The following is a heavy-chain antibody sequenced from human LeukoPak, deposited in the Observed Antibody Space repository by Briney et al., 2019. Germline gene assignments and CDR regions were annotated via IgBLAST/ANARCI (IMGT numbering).Heavy chain of an antibody. D-gene: IGHD6-13*01. V-gene: IGHV4-61*01. J-gene: IGHJ5*02. CDR2: IYYSGST. CDR1: GGSIRSDSYY. CDR3: ARAVGGSSSWYWGDWFDP. Sequence: KASESLSLTCTVSGGSIRSDSYYWGWIRQPPGKGLEWIGYIYYSGSTNYNPSLKSRVTISVDTSKNQFSLKLSSVTAADTAVYYCARAVGGSSSWYWGDWFDPWGQGTLVTVSS.